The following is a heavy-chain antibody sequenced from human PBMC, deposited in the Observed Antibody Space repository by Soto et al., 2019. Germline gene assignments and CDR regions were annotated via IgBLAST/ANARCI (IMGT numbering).Heavy chain of an antibody. V-gene: IGHV4-30-4*01. D-gene: IGHD5-12*01. CDR3: ARVERDMVATTGWFDP. CDR2: IYYSGST. J-gene: IGHJ5*02. Sequence: SETLSLTCTVSGGSISSGDYYWSWIRQPPGKDLEWIGYIYYSGSTYYNPSLKSRVTISVDTSKNQFSLKLSSVTAADTAVYYCARVERDMVATTGWFDPWGQGTLVTVS. CDR1: GGSISSGDYY.